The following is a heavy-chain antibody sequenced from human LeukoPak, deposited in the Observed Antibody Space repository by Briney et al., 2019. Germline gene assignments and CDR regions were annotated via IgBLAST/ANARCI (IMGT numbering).Heavy chain of an antibody. J-gene: IGHJ4*02. D-gene: IGHD6-13*01. CDR1: GFTFSSYW. CDR2: INTDGSST. V-gene: IGHV3-74*01. Sequence: GGSLRLSCAASGFTFSSYWMHWVRQAPGKGLVWVSRINTDGSSTSYADSVKGRFTISRDNAKNTLYLQMNSLRAEDTAVYYCARGQLVQKTYDYWGQGTLVTVSS. CDR3: ARGQLVQKTYDY.